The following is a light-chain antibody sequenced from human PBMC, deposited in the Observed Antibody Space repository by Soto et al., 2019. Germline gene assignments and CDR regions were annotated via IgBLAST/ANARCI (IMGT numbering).Light chain of an antibody. CDR2: DAS. CDR1: QNIDNN. CDR3: QNLKPWPPGAT. V-gene: IGKV3-11*01. J-gene: IGKJ4*01. Sequence: EIVLTQSPATLSLSQGERGTLSCRASQNIDNNVAWYQQKLGQAPSLLIYDASSRATGVPSRFSGSRSGTDFTLTISSLEPEDVATYYGQNLKPWPPGATFGGGTKVEIK.